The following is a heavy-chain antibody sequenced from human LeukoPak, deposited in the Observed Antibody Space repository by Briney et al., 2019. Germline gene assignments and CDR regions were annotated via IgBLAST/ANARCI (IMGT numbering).Heavy chain of an antibody. J-gene: IGHJ4*02. V-gene: IGHV1-18*01. CDR1: GYTFTTYG. CDR3: ARDRSTGDY. Sequence: ASVKVSCKASGYTFTTYGISWVRQAPGQGLEWMGWISAYNGNTNYAQKFQGRVTMTTDTSTSIVYMELRSLRSDDTAVYYCARDRSTGDYWGKGTLVTVSS. CDR2: ISAYNGNT.